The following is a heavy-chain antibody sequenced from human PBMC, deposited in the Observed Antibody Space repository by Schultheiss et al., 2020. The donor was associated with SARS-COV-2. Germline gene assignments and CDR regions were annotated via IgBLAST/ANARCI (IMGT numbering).Heavy chain of an antibody. CDR3: ARDRYFDY. J-gene: IGHJ4*02. Sequence: GGSLRLSCAASGFTFDDYAMHWVRQAPGKGLEWVSGISWNSGSIGYADSVKGRFTISRDNAKNSLYLQMNSLRAEDTAVYYCARDRYFDYWGQGTLVTVSS. CDR2: ISWNSGSI. CDR1: GFTFDDYA. V-gene: IGHV3-9*01.